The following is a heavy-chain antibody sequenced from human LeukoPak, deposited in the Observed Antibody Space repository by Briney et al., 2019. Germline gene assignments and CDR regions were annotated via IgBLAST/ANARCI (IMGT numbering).Heavy chain of an antibody. CDR2: ISYDGSNK. V-gene: IGHV3-30*18. J-gene: IGHJ4*02. CDR3: AKREAAHFDY. Sequence: GGSLRLSCAASGFTFSSYGMHWVRQAPGKGLEWVAVISYDGSNKYYADSVKGRFTISRDNSKNTLYLQMNSLRAEDTAVYYCAKREAAHFDYWGQGTLVTVSS. D-gene: IGHD1-26*01. CDR1: GFTFSSYG.